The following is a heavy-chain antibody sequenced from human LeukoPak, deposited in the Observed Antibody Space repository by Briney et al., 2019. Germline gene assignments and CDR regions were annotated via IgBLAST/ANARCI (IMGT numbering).Heavy chain of an antibody. CDR2: IKQDGSEK. D-gene: IGHD6-6*01. CDR1: GFTFSSYS. Sequence: TGGSLRLSCAASGFTFSSYSMSWVRQAPGKGLEWVANIKQDGSEKYYVDSVKGRFTISRDNAKNSLYLQMNSPRAEDTAVYYCARDHYSSSDFDYWGQGTLVTVSS. J-gene: IGHJ4*02. CDR3: ARDHYSSSDFDY. V-gene: IGHV3-7*01.